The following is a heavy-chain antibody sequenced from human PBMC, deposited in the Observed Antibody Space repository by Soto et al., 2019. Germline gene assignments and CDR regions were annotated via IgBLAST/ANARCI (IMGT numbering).Heavy chain of an antibody. CDR1: GYTFTSYA. D-gene: IGHD6-6*01. V-gene: IGHV1-3*01. Sequence: ASVKVSCKASGYTFTSYAMHWVRQAPGQRLEWMGWINAGNGNTKYSQKFQGRVTITRDTSASTAYMELSSLRSEDMAVYYCARDGAGSSSRGYYYYYMDVWGKGTTVTVSS. CDR3: ARDGAGSSSRGYYYYYMDV. J-gene: IGHJ6*03. CDR2: INAGNGNT.